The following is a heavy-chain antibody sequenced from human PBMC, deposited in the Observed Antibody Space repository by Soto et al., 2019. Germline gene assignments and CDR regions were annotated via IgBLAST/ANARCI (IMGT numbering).Heavy chain of an antibody. CDR2: ISYDGSTK. Sequence: GGSLRLSWVASGFTFGSYGMHWVRQAPGKGLEWVTFISYDGSTKYYVDSVKGRFTISRDNSKNTLYLQMNSLRAEDTAIYYCAKLAEYASRSNNPQLEVWGQRTPVTVAS. CDR1: GFTFGSYG. D-gene: IGHD2-8*01. V-gene: IGHV3-30*18. CDR3: AKLAEYASRSNNPQLEV. J-gene: IGHJ4*02.